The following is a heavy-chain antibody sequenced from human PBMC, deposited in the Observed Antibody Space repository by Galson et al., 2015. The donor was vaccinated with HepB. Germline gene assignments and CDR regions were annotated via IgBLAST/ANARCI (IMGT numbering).Heavy chain of an antibody. V-gene: IGHV1-3*01. CDR3: ARGDATMYSSSVDFDY. J-gene: IGHJ4*02. CDR2: LNAGNGNT. CDR1: GYTFTSYA. Sequence: SVKVSCKASGYTFTSYAMHWVRQAPGQRLEWMGWLNAGNGNTKYSQKFQGRVTITRDTSASTAYMELSSLRSEDTAVYYCARGDATMYSSSVDFDYWGQGTLVTVSS. D-gene: IGHD6-6*01.